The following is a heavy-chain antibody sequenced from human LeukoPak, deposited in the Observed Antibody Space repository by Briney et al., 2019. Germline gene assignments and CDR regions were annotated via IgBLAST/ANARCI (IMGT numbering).Heavy chain of an antibody. Sequence: NPSETLSLTCAVYGGSFSNYYWSWIRQPPGKGLEWIGYIYYSGSTNYNPSLKSRVTISVDTSKNQFSLKLSSVTAADTAVYYCARASGLRFLEWLLPLVYGMDVWGQGTTVTVSS. J-gene: IGHJ6*02. CDR2: IYYSGST. CDR1: GGSFSNYY. V-gene: IGHV4-59*01. D-gene: IGHD3-3*01. CDR3: ARASGLRFLEWLLPLVYGMDV.